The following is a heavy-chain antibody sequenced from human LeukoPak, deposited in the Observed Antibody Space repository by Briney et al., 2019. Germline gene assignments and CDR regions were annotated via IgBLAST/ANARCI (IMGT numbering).Heavy chain of an antibody. CDR2: IRYDGSNK. Sequence: SCKASGGTFSSYGMHWVRQAPGKGLEWVAFIRYDGSNKYYADSVKGRFTISRDNSKNTLYLQMNSLRAADTAVYYCAKARDSGYDFDYWGQGTLVTVSS. CDR3: AKARDSGYDFDY. V-gene: IGHV3-30*02. CDR1: GGTFSSYG. J-gene: IGHJ4*02. D-gene: IGHD5-12*01.